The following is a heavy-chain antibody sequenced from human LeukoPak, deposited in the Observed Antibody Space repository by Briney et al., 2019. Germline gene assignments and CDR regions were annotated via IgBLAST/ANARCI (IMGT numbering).Heavy chain of an antibody. J-gene: IGHJ4*02. Sequence: SETLSLTCLVSGGSMSNYYWSWIRQPAGRGLEWIGRIYSTGTINYNPSLESRVTMSVDTSKNQCSLNMRSVTAADTAVYFCARDKAYDLDGASGYYYNRGLDYWGQGTLVTVSS. CDR3: ARDKAYDLDGASGYYYNRGLDY. CDR2: IYSTGTI. V-gene: IGHV4-4*07. D-gene: IGHD3-22*01. CDR1: GGSMSNYY.